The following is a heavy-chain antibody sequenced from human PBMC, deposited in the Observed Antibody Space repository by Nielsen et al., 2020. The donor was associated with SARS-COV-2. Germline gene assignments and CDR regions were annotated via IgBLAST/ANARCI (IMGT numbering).Heavy chain of an antibody. CDR3: AGLIRWLNY. J-gene: IGHJ4*02. Sequence: GGSLRLSCAASGFTFNNYAMSWFRQAPGKGLEWVSAISGGGSMTYFADSVKGRFTISRDNSKNTLYLQMNSLRAEDTAVYYCAGLIRWLNYWGQGTLFTVSS. CDR2: ISGGGSMT. CDR1: GFTFNNYA. D-gene: IGHD4-23*01. V-gene: IGHV3-23*01.